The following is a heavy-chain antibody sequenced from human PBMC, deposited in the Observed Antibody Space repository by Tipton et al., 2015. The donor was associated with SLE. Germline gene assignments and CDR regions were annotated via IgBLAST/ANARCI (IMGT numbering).Heavy chain of an antibody. CDR3: ARGGNAFDS. D-gene: IGHD3-16*01. V-gene: IGHV4-59*01. J-gene: IGHJ3*02. Sequence: TLSLTCAVPGGALSTYLWTRVPQPPGKGTEWIGYNYYSGSTNYNPSLKSRVTISVDTSKNQFSLKLSSVTAADTAVYYCARGGNAFDSWGQGTMVTVSS. CDR1: GGALSTYL. CDR2: NYYSGST.